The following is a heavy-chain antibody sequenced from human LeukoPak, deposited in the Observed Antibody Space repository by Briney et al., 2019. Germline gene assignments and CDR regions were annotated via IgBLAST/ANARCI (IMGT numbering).Heavy chain of an antibody. V-gene: IGHV3-7*01. Sequence: PGGSLRLSCAASGFTFSSYWMSWVRQAPGKGLEWVANIKQDGSEKYYVDSVKGRFTISRDNSKNTLYLQINSLRAEDTAVYYCAKGGLRVTDYWGQGTLVTVSS. CDR2: IKQDGSEK. CDR1: GFTFSSYW. D-gene: IGHD5/OR15-5a*01. CDR3: AKGGLRVTDY. J-gene: IGHJ4*02.